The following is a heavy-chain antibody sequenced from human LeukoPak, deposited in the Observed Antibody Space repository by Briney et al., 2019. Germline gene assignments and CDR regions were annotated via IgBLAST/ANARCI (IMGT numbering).Heavy chain of an antibody. CDR2: ISGSGGST. Sequence: GGSLRPSCAASGFTFISYGMSSVRQAARKWREWVLSISGSGGSTYYADSVKGRFTISRDNSKNTLYLQMNSLRAEDTAVYYCAKDFWSGYRPYNWFDPWGQGTLVTVSS. CDR3: AKDFWSGYRPYNWFDP. CDR1: GFTFISYG. V-gene: IGHV3-23*01. D-gene: IGHD3-3*01. J-gene: IGHJ5*02.